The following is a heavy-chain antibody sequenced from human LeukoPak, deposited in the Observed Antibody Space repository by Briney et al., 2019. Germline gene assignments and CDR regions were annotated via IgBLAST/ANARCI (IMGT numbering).Heavy chain of an antibody. Sequence: SETLSLTCTVSVGSISSGSYYWTWIRQPAGKGLEWIGRIYTSGSTNYNPSLKSRVTISVDTSKNQFSLKLSSVTAADTAVYYCARESREAPFDYWGQGTLVTVSS. J-gene: IGHJ4*02. CDR1: VGSISSGSYY. V-gene: IGHV4-61*02. CDR3: ARESREAPFDY. CDR2: IYTSGST. D-gene: IGHD5-24*01.